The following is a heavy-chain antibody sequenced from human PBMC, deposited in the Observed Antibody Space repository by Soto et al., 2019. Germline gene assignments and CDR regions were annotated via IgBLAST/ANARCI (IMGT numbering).Heavy chain of an antibody. V-gene: IGHV1-69*01. J-gene: IGHJ6*02. Sequence: QVQLVQSGAEVKKPGSSVKVSCKASGGTFSTYAISWVRQAPGQGLAWMGGVIPIFGTSTYAQNFQGRVTITADESTSTAYMELSRLRSEDTAVYYCARVRVVVSTRLYYHYGLDVWGQGTTVTVSS. CDR3: ARVRVVVSTRLYYHYGLDV. D-gene: IGHD1-26*01. CDR1: GGTFSTYA. CDR2: VIPIFGTS.